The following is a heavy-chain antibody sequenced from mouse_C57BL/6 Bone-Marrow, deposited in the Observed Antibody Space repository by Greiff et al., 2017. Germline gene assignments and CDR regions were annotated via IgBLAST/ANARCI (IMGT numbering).Heavy chain of an antibody. CDR3: SRLIDGNYVEEDAMDY. V-gene: IGHV7-3*01. J-gene: IGHJ4*01. CDR1: GFTFHDYY. CDR2: IRNKANGYTT. D-gene: IGHD2-1*01. Sequence: VKLQESGGGLVQPGGSLSLSCAASGFTFHDYYMSWVRQPPGKALDWLGFIRNKANGYTTEYRASVKGRFTISRDNSQSILYLQMNALRAEDSATYYCSRLIDGNYVEEDAMDYCGQGTSFTVSS.